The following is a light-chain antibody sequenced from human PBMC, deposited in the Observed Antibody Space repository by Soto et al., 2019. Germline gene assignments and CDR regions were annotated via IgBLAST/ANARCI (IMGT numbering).Light chain of an antibody. CDR2: LGS. Sequence: TVMTQSPLYMPVTPGEPASISCSSSACLLHSNGYNYLDWYLQKPGQAPQLLIYLGSNRSSGVHDRFSGSGSGTDFTLKISRVEAEDVGVYYCMQALQTPITCGQGKRLEIK. CDR1: ACLLHSNGYNY. J-gene: IGKJ5*01. V-gene: IGKV2-28*01. CDR3: MQALQTPIT.